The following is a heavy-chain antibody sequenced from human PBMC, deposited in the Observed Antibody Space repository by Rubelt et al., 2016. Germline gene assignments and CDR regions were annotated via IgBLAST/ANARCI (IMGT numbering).Heavy chain of an antibody. CDR3: ARGGRYYGSGSYQRHNWFDP. J-gene: IGHJ5*02. Sequence: QVQLQQWGAGLLKPSATLSLTCAVYGGSFSIYYWSWIRQPPGKGLEWYGEINHSGSTNSNQSLKSRVTISVDTSKNQLSLKLGSGTAADTAVYYCARGGRYYGSGSYQRHNWFDPWGQGTLVTVSS. V-gene: IGHV4-34*01. D-gene: IGHD3-10*01. CDR1: GGSFSIYY. CDR2: INHSGST.